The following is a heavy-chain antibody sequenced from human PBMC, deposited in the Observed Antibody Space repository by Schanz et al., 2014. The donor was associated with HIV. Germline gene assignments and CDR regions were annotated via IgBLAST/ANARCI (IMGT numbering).Heavy chain of an antibody. D-gene: IGHD3-10*01. Sequence: QVQLVQSGPEVKKPGASVKVSCKASGYSFTSNFIHWVRQASGQGPEWMGWMSPNTGNTGRAQKFQGRVTMTRNTPRSTAYLTLNNLTSEDTAVYFCARGPDYGKTTYNFDFWGQGTLVAVSS. CDR2: MSPNTGNT. V-gene: IGHV1-8*01. J-gene: IGHJ4*02. CDR1: GYSFTSNF. CDR3: ARGPDYGKTTYNFDF.